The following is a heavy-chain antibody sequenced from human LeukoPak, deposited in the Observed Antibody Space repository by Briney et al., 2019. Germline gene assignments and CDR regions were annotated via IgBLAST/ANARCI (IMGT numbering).Heavy chain of an antibody. CDR2: IIPIFGTA. CDR3: ARGARFGQNDFDY. J-gene: IGHJ4*02. D-gene: IGHD3-10*01. CDR1: GYTFTSYA. Sequence: SVKVSCKASGYTFTSYAISWVRQAPGQGLEWMGGIIPIFGTANYAQKFQGRVTITADESTSTAYMELSSLRSEDTAVYYCARGARFGQNDFDYWGQGTLVTVSS. V-gene: IGHV1-69*13.